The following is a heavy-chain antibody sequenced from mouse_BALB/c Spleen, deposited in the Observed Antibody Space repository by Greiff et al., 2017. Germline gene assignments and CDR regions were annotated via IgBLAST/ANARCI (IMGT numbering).Heavy chain of an antibody. V-gene: IGHV3-2*02. CDR2: ISYSGST. J-gene: IGHJ3*01. CDR1: GYSITSDYA. D-gene: IGHD4-1*01. CDR3: ARSNWDVGFAY. Sequence: EVMLVESGPGLVKPSQSLSLTCTVTGYSITSDYAWNWIRQFPGNKLEWMGYISYSGSTSYNPSLKSRISITRDTSKNQFFLQLNSVTTEDTATYYCARSNWDVGFAYWGQGTLVTVSA.